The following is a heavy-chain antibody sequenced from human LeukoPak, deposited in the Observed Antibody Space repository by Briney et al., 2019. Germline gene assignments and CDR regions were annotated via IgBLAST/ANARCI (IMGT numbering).Heavy chain of an antibody. D-gene: IGHD3-10*01. CDR1: GXSISSSSYY. CDR3: ARLGNYYGSGTYWDS. Sequence: PSETLSLTCTVSGXSISSSSYYWGWIRQPPGKGLEWIGSIYYSGTTYYNPSLKSRVTISVDTSKNQFSLKLSSVTAADTAVYYCARLGNYYGSGTYWDSWGQGTLVTVSS. J-gene: IGHJ4*02. CDR2: IYYSGTT. V-gene: IGHV4-39*01.